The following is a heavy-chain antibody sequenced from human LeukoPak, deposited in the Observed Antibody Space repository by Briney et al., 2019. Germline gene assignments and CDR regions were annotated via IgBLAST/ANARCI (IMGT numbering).Heavy chain of an antibody. CDR3: ATLVRGDPSDY. CDR1: GFTFSSYA. Sequence: GSLRLSCAASGFTFSSYAMSWVRQPPGKGPEWIGSIFYSGNTYYNPSLKSRVTISVDTSKNQFSLKLSSVTAADTAVYYCATLVRGDPSDYWGQGTLVTVSS. J-gene: IGHJ4*02. D-gene: IGHD3-10*01. CDR2: IFYSGNT. V-gene: IGHV4-38-2*01.